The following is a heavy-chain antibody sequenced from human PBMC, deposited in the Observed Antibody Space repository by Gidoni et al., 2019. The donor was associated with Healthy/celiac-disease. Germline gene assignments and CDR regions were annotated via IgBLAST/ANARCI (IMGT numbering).Heavy chain of an antibody. CDR2: ISSSSSTI. J-gene: IGHJ1*01. V-gene: IGHV3-48*04. Sequence: RLSCAASGFTFSSYSMNWVRQAPGKGLEWVSYISSSSSTIYYADSVKGRFTISRDNAKNSLYLQMNSLRAEDTAVYYCAGENSSSWYLQAGRVYFQHWGQGTLVTVSS. CDR3: AGENSSSWYLQAGRVYFQH. D-gene: IGHD6-13*01. CDR1: GFTFSSYS.